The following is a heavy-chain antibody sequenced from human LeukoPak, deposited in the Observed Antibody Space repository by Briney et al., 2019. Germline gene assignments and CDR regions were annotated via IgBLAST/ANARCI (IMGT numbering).Heavy chain of an antibody. CDR1: GFTFSSYW. CDR3: ARNTYYYETYYYYMDV. CDR2: INSDGSST. D-gene: IGHD3-22*01. J-gene: IGHJ6*03. V-gene: IGHV3-74*01. Sequence: PGGSLRLSCAASGFTFSSYWMHWVRQAPGKGLVWVSRINSDGSSTSYADSVKGRFTISRDNAKNTLYLQMNSLRAEDTAVYYCARNTYYYETYYYYMDVWGKGTTVTVSS.